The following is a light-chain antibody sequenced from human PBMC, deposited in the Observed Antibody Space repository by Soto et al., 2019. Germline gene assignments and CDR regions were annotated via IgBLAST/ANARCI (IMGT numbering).Light chain of an antibody. V-gene: IGLV8-61*01. J-gene: IGLJ2*01. CDR2: NTN. CDR1: SGSVSTSYY. CDR3: VLYMGSGTVA. Sequence: QTVVTQEPSFSVSPGGTVTLTCGLSSGSVSTSYYPSWYQQTPGQAPRTLIYNTNTRSSGVPDRFSGSILGNKAALTITGAQADDESDYYCVLYMGSGTVAFGGGTKVTVL.